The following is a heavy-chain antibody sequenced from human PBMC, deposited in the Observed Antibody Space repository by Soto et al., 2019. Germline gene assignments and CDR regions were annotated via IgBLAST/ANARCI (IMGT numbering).Heavy chain of an antibody. CDR3: ARRKGYYFDH. V-gene: IGHV4-4*02. Sequence: SETLSLTCDVSSDSISNGNWWIWVRQTPGKGLEWLGEIYHSGNTNYNPSLKSRVTISVDKSKNQFSLDLNSVTAADTALYFCARRKGYYFDHWGQGTLVTVSS. J-gene: IGHJ4*02. CDR1: SDSISNGNW. CDR2: IYHSGNT.